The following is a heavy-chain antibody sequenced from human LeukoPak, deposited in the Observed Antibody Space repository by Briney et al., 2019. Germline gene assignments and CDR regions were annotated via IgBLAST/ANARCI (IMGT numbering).Heavy chain of an antibody. CDR3: ARDPSSSWYWGAFDI. D-gene: IGHD6-13*01. CDR1: GFTFSTYG. CDR2: IRYDGSDK. Sequence: GGSLRLSCAASGFTFSTYGMHWVRQAPGKGLEWVAFIRYDGSDKYYADSVKGRFTISRDNAKNSLYLQMNSLRAEDTAVYYCARDPSSSWYWGAFDIWGQGTMVTVSS. V-gene: IGHV3-30*02. J-gene: IGHJ3*02.